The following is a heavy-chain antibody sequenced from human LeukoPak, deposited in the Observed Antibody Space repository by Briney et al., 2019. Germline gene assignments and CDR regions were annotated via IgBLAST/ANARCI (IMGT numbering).Heavy chain of an antibody. J-gene: IGHJ4*02. CDR1: GGSFSGYY. Sequence: ETLSLTCAVYGGSFSGYYWSWIRQAPGKGLEWVSAISGSGGSTYYADSVKGRFTISRDNSKNTLYLQMNSLRAEDTAVYYCAKEEGSHYYDSSGYYSFDYWGQGTLVTVSS. V-gene: IGHV3-23*01. CDR2: ISGSGGST. CDR3: AKEEGSHYYDSSGYYSFDY. D-gene: IGHD3-22*01.